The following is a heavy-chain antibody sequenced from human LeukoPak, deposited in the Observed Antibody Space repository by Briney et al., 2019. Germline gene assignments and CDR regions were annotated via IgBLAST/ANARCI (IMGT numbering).Heavy chain of an antibody. V-gene: IGHV3-23*01. D-gene: IGHD2-2*03. J-gene: IGHJ4*02. CDR3: AKEGRSGYCSSTSCSTYYFDY. Sequence: PGGSLRLSCAASGFTFSSYAMSWVRQAPGKGLEWVSAISGSGGSTYYADSVKGRFTISRDNSKNTLYLQMNSLRAEDTAVYYCAKEGRSGYCSSTSCSTYYFDYWGQGNLVTVSS. CDR2: ISGSGGST. CDR1: GFTFSSYA.